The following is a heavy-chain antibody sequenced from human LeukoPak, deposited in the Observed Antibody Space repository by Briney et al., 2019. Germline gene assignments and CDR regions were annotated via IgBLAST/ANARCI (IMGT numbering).Heavy chain of an antibody. J-gene: IGHJ4*02. CDR3: ATQGIYDFWSGYYLSWEAY. D-gene: IGHD3-3*01. CDR1: GGSISSSSYY. CDR2: IYYSGST. Sequence: PSETLSLTCTVSGGSISSSSYYWGWIRQPPGKGLERIGSIYYSGSTYYNPSLKSRVTISVDTSKNQFSLKLSSVTAADTAVYYCATQGIYDFWSGYYLSWEAYWGQGTLVTVSS. V-gene: IGHV4-39*01.